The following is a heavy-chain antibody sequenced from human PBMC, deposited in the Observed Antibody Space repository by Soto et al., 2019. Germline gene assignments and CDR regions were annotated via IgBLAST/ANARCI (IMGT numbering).Heavy chain of an antibody. J-gene: IGHJ4*02. CDR3: ARLWSGYHNYFDS. D-gene: IGHD3-3*01. V-gene: IGHV4-39*01. CDR1: GGSISSSSYY. CDR2: IYYSGST. Sequence: PSETLSLTCTVSGGSISSSSYYWGWIRQPPGKGLEWIGSIYYSGSTYYNPSLKSRVTISVDTSKNQFSLKLSSVTAADTAVYYCARLWSGYHNYFDSWGQGSLVTVSS.